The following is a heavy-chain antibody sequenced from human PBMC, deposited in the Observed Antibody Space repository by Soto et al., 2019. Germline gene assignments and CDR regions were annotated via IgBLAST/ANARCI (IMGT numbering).Heavy chain of an antibody. Sequence: SETLSLTCTVSGDSLSSGGHYWSWIRQHPGKGLEWIGHIYDSVDTYYSPSLRSRVTISADMSKNQFSLNLRSVTAADTAVYYCARVDHRGYFAILTDYWGQGTLVTVSS. CDR3: ARVDHRGYFAILTDY. CDR1: GDSLSSGGHY. D-gene: IGHD3-9*01. J-gene: IGHJ4*02. V-gene: IGHV4-31*03. CDR2: IYDSVDT.